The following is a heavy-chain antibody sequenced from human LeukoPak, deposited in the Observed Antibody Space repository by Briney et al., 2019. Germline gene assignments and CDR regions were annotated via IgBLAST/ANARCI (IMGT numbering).Heavy chain of an antibody. CDR1: GFTLSSYE. D-gene: IGHD3-22*01. Sequence: GGSLRLSCTVSGFTLSSYEMSWIRQAPGKGLEWVSRIDYDGGSGHYADSVKGRFTISRDNSRNTLYLQINSLRAEHTAVYYCAKDLDSTGSSPPEYFQHWGQGSLVTVSS. V-gene: IGHV3-23*01. CDR3: AKDLDSTGSSPPEYFQH. J-gene: IGHJ1*01. CDR2: IDYDGGSG.